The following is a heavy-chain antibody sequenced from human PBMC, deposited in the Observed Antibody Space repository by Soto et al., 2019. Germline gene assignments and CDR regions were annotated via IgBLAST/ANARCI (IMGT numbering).Heavy chain of an antibody. J-gene: IGHJ4*02. V-gene: IGHV3-23*01. CDR2: ISGSGDNT. CDR3: AKPQCELLD. D-gene: IGHD1-26*01. Sequence: EVQLLESGGGLVQPGGSLRLSCAASGLTFSSYSMNWVRQAPGKGLEWVSSISGSGDNTHYADSVKGRFTISRDNSKNTLYLQMNSLRAEDTAVYYCAKPQCELLDWGPGTLVTVSS. CDR1: GLTFSSYS.